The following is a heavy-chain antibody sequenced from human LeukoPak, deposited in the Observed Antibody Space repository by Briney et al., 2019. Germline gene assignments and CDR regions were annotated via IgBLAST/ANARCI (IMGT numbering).Heavy chain of an antibody. CDR1: GGSFSGYY. CDR2: INHSGST. D-gene: IGHD3-3*01. Sequence: SETLSLTCAVYGGSFSGYYWSWIRQPPGKGLEWIGEINHSGSTNYNPSLKGRVTISVDTSKNQFSLKLSSVTAADTAVYYCARSEDGVYYYYMDVWGKGTTVTVSS. CDR3: ARSEDGVYYYYMDV. V-gene: IGHV4-34*01. J-gene: IGHJ6*03.